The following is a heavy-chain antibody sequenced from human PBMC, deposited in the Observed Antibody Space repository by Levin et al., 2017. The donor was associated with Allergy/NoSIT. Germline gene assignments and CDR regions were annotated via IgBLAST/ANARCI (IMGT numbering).Heavy chain of an antibody. D-gene: IGHD4-17*01. J-gene: IGHJ4*02. CDR3: ARRGYGDYCFDY. CDR1: GFTFSSYW. Sequence: GSLKISCAASGFTFSSYWMSWVRQAPGKGLEWVANIKQDGSEKYYVDSVKGRFTISRDNAKNSLYLQMNSLRAEDTAVYYCARRGYGDYCFDYWGQGTLVTVSS. CDR2: IKQDGSEK. V-gene: IGHV3-7*04.